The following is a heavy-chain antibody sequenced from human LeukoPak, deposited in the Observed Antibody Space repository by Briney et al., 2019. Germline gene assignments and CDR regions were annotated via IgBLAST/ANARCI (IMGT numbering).Heavy chain of an antibody. CDR2: MNPNSGNT. CDR1: GYTFSSHD. J-gene: IGHJ5*02. CDR3: ARRNYGSPRWFDP. V-gene: IGHV1-8*01. D-gene: IGHD3-10*01. Sequence: VASVKVSCKASGYTFSSHDINWVRQATGQGLEWMGWMNPNSGNTGYAQKFQGRVTMTRNTSISTAYMELSSLRSEDTAVYYCARRNYGSPRWFDPWGQGTLVTVSS.